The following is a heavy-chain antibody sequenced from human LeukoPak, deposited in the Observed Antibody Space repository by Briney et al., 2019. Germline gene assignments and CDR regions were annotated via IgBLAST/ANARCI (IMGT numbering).Heavy chain of an antibody. V-gene: IGHV3-74*01. Sequence: GGSLRLSCAASGFNLRDYWMHWVRQAPGKGLVWVSRLGTDGTYTNYADSVTGRFTISRDNAKNTLYLQMDSLRAEDTSFYYCVRDPSNSGNWFDLWGQGTLVAVSS. CDR3: VRDPSNSGNWFDL. CDR1: GFNLRDYW. J-gene: IGHJ5*02. CDR2: LGTDGTYT. D-gene: IGHD4-11*01.